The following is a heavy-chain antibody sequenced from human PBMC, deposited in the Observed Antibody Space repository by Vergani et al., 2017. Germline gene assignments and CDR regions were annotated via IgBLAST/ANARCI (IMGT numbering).Heavy chain of an antibody. J-gene: IGHJ3*02. CDR3: AVEQPPSHTAAFDI. D-gene: IGHD1/OR15-1a*01. Sequence: VQLVESGGGVVQPGRSLRLSCAASGFTFSDYGMHWVRQAPGKGLEWVAIIWHDGSNKYSADSVKGRFTIARSNSKNTLYLQMNSLRAEDTAVYYCAVEQPPSHTAAFDIWGQGTMVTVSS. CDR2: IWHDGSNK. CDR1: GFTFSDYG. V-gene: IGHV3-33*01.